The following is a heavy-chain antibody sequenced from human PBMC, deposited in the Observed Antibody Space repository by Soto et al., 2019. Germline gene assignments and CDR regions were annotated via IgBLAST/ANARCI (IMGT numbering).Heavy chain of an antibody. CDR2: VSGSGGST. Sequence: EVQLLESGGGLVQPGGSLRLSCAASGFTFSSYAMSWVRQAPGKGLEWVSAVSGSGGSTYYADSVKGRFTISRDNSKITLYLQMHSLGAEDTAVYYCEKDSNYDFWSGYYAYWGPGNLVTVSS. V-gene: IGHV3-23*01. D-gene: IGHD3-3*01. CDR3: EKDSNYDFWSGYYAY. J-gene: IGHJ4*02. CDR1: GFTFSSYA.